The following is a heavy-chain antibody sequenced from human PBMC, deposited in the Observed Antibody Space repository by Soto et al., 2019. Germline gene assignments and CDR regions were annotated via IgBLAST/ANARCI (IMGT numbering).Heavy chain of an antibody. CDR1: GASLMGYY. CDR2: INHGGST. V-gene: IGHV4-34*01. D-gene: IGHD6-6*01. CDR3: ARRPDGFDI. Sequence: QVLLQQWGAGLLRPSETLSLTCTVSGASLMGYYWSWVRQSPGKGLEWIGQINHGGSTDYNPSLKCRVSISVDTSTNHFSLNLSSVTAADTGVYYCARRPDGFDICGQGTVVT. J-gene: IGHJ3*02.